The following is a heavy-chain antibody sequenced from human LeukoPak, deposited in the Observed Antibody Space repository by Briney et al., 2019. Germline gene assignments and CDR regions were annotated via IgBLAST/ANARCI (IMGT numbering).Heavy chain of an antibody. CDR3: ATCTSCYYYYYYMDV. V-gene: IGHV4-4*07. J-gene: IGHJ6*03. D-gene: IGHD2-2*01. CDR1: GGSISSYY. Sequence: SETLSLTCTVSGGSISSYYWSWIRQPAGKGLEWIGRIYTSGSTNYNPSLKSRVTMSVDTSKNQSSLKLSSVTAADTAVYYCATCTSCYYYYYYMDVWGKGTTVTVSS. CDR2: IYTSGST.